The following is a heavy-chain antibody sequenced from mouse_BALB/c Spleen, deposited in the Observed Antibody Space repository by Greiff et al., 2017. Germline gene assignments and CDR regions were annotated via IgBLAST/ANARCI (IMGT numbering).Heavy chain of an antibody. J-gene: IGHJ4*01. CDR1: GFNIKDTY. D-gene: IGHD1-1*01. CDR2: IDPANGNT. V-gene: IGHV14-3*02. Sequence: LQESGAELVKPGASVKLSCTASGFNIKDTYMHWVKQRPEQGLEWIGRIDPANGNTKYDPKFQGKATITADTSSNTAYLQLSSLTSEDTAVYYCAGTVYAMDYWGQGTSVTVSS. CDR3: AGTVYAMDY.